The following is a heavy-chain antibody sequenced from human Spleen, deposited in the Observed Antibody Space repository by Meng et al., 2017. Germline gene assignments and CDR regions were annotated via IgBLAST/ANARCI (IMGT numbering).Heavy chain of an antibody. CDR1: GGSFSDYY. Sequence: SETLSLTCVVSGGSFSDYYWSWIRQPPGKGLEWIGEINHSGSTNYNPSCVSRATIPVDTPQNNLSLKLSSVTAADSAVYYCTRGPTTMAHDFDYWGQGTLVTVSS. D-gene: IGHD4-11*01. V-gene: IGHV4-34*01. CDR2: INHSGST. J-gene: IGHJ4*02. CDR3: TRGPTTMAHDFDY.